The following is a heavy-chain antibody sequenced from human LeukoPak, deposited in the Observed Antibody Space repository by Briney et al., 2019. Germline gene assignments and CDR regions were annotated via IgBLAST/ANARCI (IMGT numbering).Heavy chain of an antibody. CDR3: AKSSGSLFDP. Sequence: SETLSLTCAVSSGSIFSSNWWSWVRQPPGKGLEWIGQIFHSGSTTYSPSLKSRVTISVDTSKNQFSLKLSSVTAAGTAVYYCAKSSGSLFDPWGQGTLVTVSS. J-gene: IGHJ5*02. CDR2: IFHSGST. V-gene: IGHV4-4*02. CDR1: SGSIFSSNW. D-gene: IGHD3-10*01.